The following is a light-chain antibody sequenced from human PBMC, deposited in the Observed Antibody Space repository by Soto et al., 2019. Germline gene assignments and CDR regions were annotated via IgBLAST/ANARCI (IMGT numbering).Light chain of an antibody. J-gene: IGKJ5*01. V-gene: IGKV1-5*01. CDR3: QQYISYPIT. CDR1: QSISSW. CDR2: DAS. Sequence: DIQMTQSPSTLSASVGDRVTITCRASQSISSWLAWYQQKPGKAPKLLIYDASSLESGVPSRFSGCGSGTEFTLTISSLQPDDFATYYCQQYISYPITFGQGTRLEIK.